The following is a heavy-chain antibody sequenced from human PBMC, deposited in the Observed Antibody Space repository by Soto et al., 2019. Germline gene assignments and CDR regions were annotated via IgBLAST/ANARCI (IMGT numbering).Heavy chain of an antibody. D-gene: IGHD7-27*01. V-gene: IGHV3-30-3*01. CDR1: GFSFSISP. CDR3: ARDPKTSGGQHWAVNYLAS. Sequence: GVSLRLSWAGSGFSFSISPMHWVRQAPGKGPECVALISYDGTNKFYADSVKGRFTISRDNSKSTLYLQVDSLRPEDAAVYYSARDPKTSGGQHWAVNYLASWGKGPLVTDSS. J-gene: IGHJ4*02. CDR2: ISYDGTNK.